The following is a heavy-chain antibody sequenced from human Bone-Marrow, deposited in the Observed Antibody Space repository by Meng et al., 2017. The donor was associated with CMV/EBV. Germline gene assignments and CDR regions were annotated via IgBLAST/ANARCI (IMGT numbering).Heavy chain of an antibody. Sequence: GESLKISCAASGFTFSSYGMHWVRQAPGKGLEWVAVIWYDGSNKYYADSVKGRFTISRDNSKNTLYLQMNSLRDEDTAVYYCAKEGCGTSCYSRGIGAFDYWGQGTLVTVSS. CDR1: GFTFSSYG. CDR3: AKEGCGTSCYSRGIGAFDY. D-gene: IGHD2-2*02. CDR2: IWYDGSNK. V-gene: IGHV3-33*06. J-gene: IGHJ4*02.